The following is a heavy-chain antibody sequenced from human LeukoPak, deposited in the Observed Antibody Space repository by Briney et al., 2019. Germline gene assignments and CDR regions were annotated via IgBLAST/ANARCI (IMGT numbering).Heavy chain of an antibody. Sequence: SETLSLTCAVYGGSFSGYYWSWIRQPPGKGLEWIGEINHSGSTNYNPSLKSRVTISVDTSKNQFSLKLSSVTAADTAVYYCARGYLTRYYGSGSLLYGMDVWGQGTTVTVSS. CDR2: INHSGST. V-gene: IGHV4-34*01. CDR1: GGSFSGYY. J-gene: IGHJ6*02. D-gene: IGHD3-10*01. CDR3: ARGYLTRYYGSGSLLYGMDV.